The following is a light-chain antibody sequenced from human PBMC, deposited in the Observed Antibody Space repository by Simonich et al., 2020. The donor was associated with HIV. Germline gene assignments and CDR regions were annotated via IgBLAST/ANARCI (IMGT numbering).Light chain of an antibody. V-gene: IGKV1-5*03. CDR3: QQYNSYPYI. J-gene: IGKJ2*01. Sequence: IQMTHSSSTLSASVCDRVTITCRTSQSISTWLAWYQQKPGKSPKLLIYESSSLESGVPSRFSGSGSGTLFTLTISSLQPDDFATYYCQQYNSYPYIFGQGTKLEIK. CDR1: QSISTW. CDR2: ESS.